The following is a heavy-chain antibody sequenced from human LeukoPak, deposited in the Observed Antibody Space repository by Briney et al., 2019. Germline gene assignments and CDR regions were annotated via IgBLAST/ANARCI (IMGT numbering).Heavy chain of an antibody. D-gene: IGHD1-26*01. CDR2: INHSGST. Sequence: PSETLSLTCSVSGGSISSSSYYWGWLRQPPGKGLEWIGEINHSGSTNYNPSLKSRVTISVDTSRNQFSLKLSSVTAADTAVYYCARGSRGVHTHRTFDYWGQGTLVTVSS. CDR1: GGSISSSSYY. J-gene: IGHJ4*02. CDR3: ARGSRGVHTHRTFDY. V-gene: IGHV4-39*07.